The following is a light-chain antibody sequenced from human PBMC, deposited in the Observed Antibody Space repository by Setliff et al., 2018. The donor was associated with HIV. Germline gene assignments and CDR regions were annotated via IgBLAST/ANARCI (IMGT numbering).Light chain of an antibody. V-gene: IGLV2-11*01. J-gene: IGLJ1*01. CDR3: TSYTSSDIYV. CDR2: DVS. CDR1: SSDVGGYNY. Sequence: QSALTQPRSVSGSPGQSVTISCTGTSSDVGGYNYVSWYQQHPGKAPKLMIYDVSKRPSGVSDRFSGSKSGNTASLTISGLQAEGEADYYCTSYTSSDIYVFATGTKVTVL.